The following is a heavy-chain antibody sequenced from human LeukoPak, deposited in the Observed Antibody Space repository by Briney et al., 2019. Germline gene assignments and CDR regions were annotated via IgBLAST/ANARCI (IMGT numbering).Heavy chain of an antibody. CDR2: IIHSGGT. CDR3: ARGLGGSYYFDH. V-gene: IGHV4-4*02. CDR1: GASISSSNW. J-gene: IGHJ4*02. D-gene: IGHD1-26*01. Sequence: SETLSLTCAVSGASISSSNWWSWARQPPGKGLDWIGEIIHSGGTNYNPSLKSRVTISVDTSKNQFSLNLNSINAADTAVYYCARGLGGSYYFDHWGQGTLVTVSS.